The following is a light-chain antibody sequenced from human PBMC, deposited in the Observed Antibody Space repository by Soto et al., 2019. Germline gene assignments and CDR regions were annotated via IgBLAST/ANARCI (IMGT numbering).Light chain of an antibody. CDR1: SSDVGGYNY. CDR3: TSYTTSSTHWV. J-gene: IGLJ3*02. Sequence: QSVLTQSASVSGSPGQSITISCTGTSSDVGGYNYVSWYQQHPGKAPKLMIYEVSNRPSGVSNRFSGSKSGNTASLTISGLQAEDAADYYCTSYTTSSTHWVFGGGTKLTVL. V-gene: IGLV2-14*01. CDR2: EVS.